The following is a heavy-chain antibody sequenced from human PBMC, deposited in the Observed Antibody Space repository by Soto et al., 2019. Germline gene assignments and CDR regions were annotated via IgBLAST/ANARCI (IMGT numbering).Heavy chain of an antibody. CDR2: INPSSGGT. Sequence: ASVKASCKASGSTFTGDHMHWVRQAPGQGLEWMGWINPSSGGTNYAQKFQGRVTMTRDTSISTAYMELRRLRSDDTAVYYCARARPFGVVNYGMYVWGQGATVTVSS. V-gene: IGHV1-2*02. CDR1: GSTFTGDH. CDR3: ARARPFGVVNYGMYV. J-gene: IGHJ6*02. D-gene: IGHD3-3*01.